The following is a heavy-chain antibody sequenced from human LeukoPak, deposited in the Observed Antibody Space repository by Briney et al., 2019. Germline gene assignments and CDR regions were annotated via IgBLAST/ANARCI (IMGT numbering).Heavy chain of an antibody. J-gene: IGHJ4*02. V-gene: IGHV3-20*04. D-gene: IGHD1-26*01. CDR1: GFTFDDYG. Sequence: GGSLRLSCAASGFTFDDYGMSWVRQAPGKGLEWVSGINWNGGSTGYADSVKGRFTISRDNAKNSLYLQMNSLRAEDTALYYCARVIRELRGYYFDYWSQGTLVTVSS. CDR3: ARVIRELRGYYFDY. CDR2: INWNGGST.